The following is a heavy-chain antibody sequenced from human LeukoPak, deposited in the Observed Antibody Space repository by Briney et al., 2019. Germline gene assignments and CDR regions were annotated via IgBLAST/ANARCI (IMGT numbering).Heavy chain of an antibody. D-gene: IGHD3-22*01. J-gene: IGHJ4*02. Sequence: PGGSLRLSCATSGFTFSSYSMNWVRQAPGKGLEWVSYISSSSSTIYYADSVKGRFTISRDNAKNSLYLQMNSLRAEDTAVYYCARGRMGYDSSGGGYYFDYWGQGTLVTVSS. V-gene: IGHV3-48*01. CDR3: ARGRMGYDSSGGGYYFDY. CDR2: ISSSSSTI. CDR1: GFTFSSYS.